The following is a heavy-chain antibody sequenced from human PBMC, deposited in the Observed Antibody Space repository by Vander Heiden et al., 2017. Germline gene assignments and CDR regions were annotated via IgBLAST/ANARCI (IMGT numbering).Heavy chain of an antibody. J-gene: IGHJ6*02. Sequence: EVQLVESGGGLVQPGGSLSLSCAASGFPFSSYSLNWVRQAPGKGLEWISYISTSSSIIYYADSVKGRFTISRDNAKNSLYLQMNSLRDEDTAVYYCARGTYSGYDYGSHYGMDVWGQGTTVTVSS. V-gene: IGHV3-48*02. CDR3: ARGTYSGYDYGSHYGMDV. CDR2: ISTSSSII. CDR1: GFPFSSYS. D-gene: IGHD5-12*01.